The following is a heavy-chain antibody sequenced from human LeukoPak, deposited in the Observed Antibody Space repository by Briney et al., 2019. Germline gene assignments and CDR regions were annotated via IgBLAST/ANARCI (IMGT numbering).Heavy chain of an antibody. CDR3: ARDGGTTVVTFDH. Sequence: GGSLRLSCAASGFTFSSYSMNWVRQAPGKGLEWVSSISSSSSYIYYADSVKGRFTISRDNAKNSLYLQMNSLRAEDTAVYYCARDGGTTVVTFDHWGQGTLVTVSS. D-gene: IGHD4-23*01. V-gene: IGHV3-21*01. CDR1: GFTFSSYS. CDR2: ISSSSSYI. J-gene: IGHJ4*02.